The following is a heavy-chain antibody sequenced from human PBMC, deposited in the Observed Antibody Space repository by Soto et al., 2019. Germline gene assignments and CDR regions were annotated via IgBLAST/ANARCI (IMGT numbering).Heavy chain of an antibody. D-gene: IGHD3-16*01. CDR2: IKSKTDGGST. V-gene: IGHV3-15*01. Sequence: GGSLRLSCAASGFTFSNASMSWVRQAPGKGLEWVGRIKSKTDGGSTYYADSVKGRFTISRDNSKNTLYLQMNSLRAEDTAVYYCAKDLINDWFDPWGQGTLVTVSS. CDR3: AKDLINDWFDP. J-gene: IGHJ5*02. CDR1: GFTFSNAS.